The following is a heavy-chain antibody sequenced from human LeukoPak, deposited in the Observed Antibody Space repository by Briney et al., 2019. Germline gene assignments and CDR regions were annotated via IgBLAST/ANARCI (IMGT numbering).Heavy chain of an antibody. CDR1: GGSISRGSYY. V-gene: IGHV4-39*07. CDR3: GRDRRATYYYDSSGYYSDF. Sequence: SETLSLTCTVSGGSISRGSYYWGWIRQPPGKGLQWIGSISYSGNAYSNPSLASRVTMSVDTSKNQFSLKLSSVTAADTAVYYCGRDRRATYYYDSSGYYSDFWGQGTLVTVSS. J-gene: IGHJ4*02. D-gene: IGHD3-22*01. CDR2: ISYSGNA.